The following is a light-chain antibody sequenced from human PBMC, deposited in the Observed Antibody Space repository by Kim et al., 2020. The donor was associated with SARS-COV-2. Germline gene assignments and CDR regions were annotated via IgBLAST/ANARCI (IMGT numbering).Light chain of an antibody. CDR3: QQYSYWPYT. CDR2: SAS. V-gene: IGKV3-15*01. Sequence: SVSAGERAPLSCRASQSNSSNLAWYLKRPGRAPSLLVYSASTRATAIPARFSGSGSGTEFTLTISSLQSEDFAVYYCQQYSYWPYTFGQGTKLEI. J-gene: IGKJ2*01. CDR1: QSNSSN.